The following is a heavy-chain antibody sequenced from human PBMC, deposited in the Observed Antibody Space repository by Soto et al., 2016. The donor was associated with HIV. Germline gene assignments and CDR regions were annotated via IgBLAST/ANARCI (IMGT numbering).Heavy chain of an antibody. Sequence: EVQLVETGGGLIQPGGSLRLSCIVSDFSVSSNYMSWVRQAPGKGLEWVSLISAGGSTEYADSVKGRFTISRDSSKSTIFLQMKSLRAEDTAVYFCARAPGRRGRDGPPKSYYYMDVWGKGTTVIVSS. CDR1: DFSVSSNY. V-gene: IGHV3-53*02. D-gene: IGHD1-26*01. CDR3: ARAPGRRGRDGPPKSYYYMDV. J-gene: IGHJ6*03. CDR2: ISAGGST.